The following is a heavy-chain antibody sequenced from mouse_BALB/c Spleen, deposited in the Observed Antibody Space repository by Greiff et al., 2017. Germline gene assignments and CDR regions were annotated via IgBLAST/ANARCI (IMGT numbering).Heavy chain of an antibody. J-gene: IGHJ3*01. CDR3: ASEWGLYYGYDPFAY. D-gene: IGHD2-2*01. CDR1: GYTFTEYT. Sequence: EVQLQQSGPELVKPGASVKISCKTSGYTFTEYTMHWVKQSHGKSLEWIGGINPNNGGTSYNQKFKGKATLTVDKSSSTAYMELRSLTSEDSAVYYCASEWGLYYGYDPFAYWGQGTLVTVSA. V-gene: IGHV1-18*01. CDR2: INPNNGGT.